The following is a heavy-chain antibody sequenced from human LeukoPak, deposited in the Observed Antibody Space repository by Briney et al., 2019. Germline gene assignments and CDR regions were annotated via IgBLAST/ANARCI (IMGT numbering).Heavy chain of an antibody. CDR3: STSSRPILMTDY. CDR1: GFTFSNAW. Sequence: GGALRLSCAASGFTFSNAWMTWVRQAPGKGLEWVGRIKSKTDGGTIDYAARVKCRFTISRDDSKKTLYPQMNRLKTADTAVYYCSTSSRPILMTDYWGQGILVTVS. V-gene: IGHV3-15*01. D-gene: IGHD2-21*01. CDR2: IKSKTDGGTI. J-gene: IGHJ4*02.